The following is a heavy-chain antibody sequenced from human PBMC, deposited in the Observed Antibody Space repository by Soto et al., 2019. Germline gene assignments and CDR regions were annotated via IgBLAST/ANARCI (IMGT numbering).Heavy chain of an antibody. V-gene: IGHV3-21*01. Sequence: GGSLRLSCAASGFTFSSYSMNWVRQAPGKGLEWVSSISSSSSYIYYADSVKGRFTISRDNAKNSLYLQMNSLRAEDTAVYYCARTRSRPLRAFDIWGQGTRVTVSS. CDR1: GFTFSSYS. CDR3: ARTRSRPLRAFDI. CDR2: ISSSSSYI. J-gene: IGHJ3*02. D-gene: IGHD6-13*01.